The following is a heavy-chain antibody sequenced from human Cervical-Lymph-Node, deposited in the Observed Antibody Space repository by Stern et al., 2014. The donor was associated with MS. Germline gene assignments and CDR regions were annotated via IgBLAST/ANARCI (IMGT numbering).Heavy chain of an antibody. V-gene: IGHV1-46*01. Sequence: MQLVESGAEVKKPGASVKVSCKASGYAFTSYFIQWVRQAPGQGLEWMGLINPSGGSTIYAQKFLGRVTMTRDTSTSTVYMDLSSLRSEDTAVYYCARGEGRFAYWGQGTLVTVSS. CDR2: INPSGGST. CDR1: GYAFTSYF. CDR3: ARGEGRFAY. D-gene: IGHD3-3*01. J-gene: IGHJ4*02.